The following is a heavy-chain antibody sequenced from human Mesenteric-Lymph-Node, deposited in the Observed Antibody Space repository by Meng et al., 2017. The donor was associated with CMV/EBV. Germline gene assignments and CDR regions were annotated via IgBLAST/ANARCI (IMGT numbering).Heavy chain of an antibody. CDR2: INPNSAGT. J-gene: IGHJ4*02. CDR1: GYTFSGYY. V-gene: IGHV1-2*02. D-gene: IGHD6-19*01. Sequence: CKASGYTFSGYYMTWVRQAPGQGLEWMGWINPNSAGTSFAQKFQGRVTMTRDTSITTFYMELSGLISDDTAVYYCARGGAVANKNDYWGQGTLVTVSS. CDR3: ARGGAVANKNDY.